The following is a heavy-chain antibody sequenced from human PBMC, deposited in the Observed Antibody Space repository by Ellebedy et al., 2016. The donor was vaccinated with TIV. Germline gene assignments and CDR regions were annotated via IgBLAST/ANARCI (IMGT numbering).Heavy chain of an antibody. D-gene: IGHD3-3*01. V-gene: IGHV4-59*01. CDR1: GGSMSGDY. CDR2: IFHSGGT. J-gene: IGHJ3*01. CDR3: ARRPSTIFGVTDAFDV. Sequence: MPSETLSLTCSVSGGSMSGDYWSWIRQSPGKGLEWLGEIFHSGGTVYNPSLKSRVTISVETSKNQSSLNLTSVTAADSAVYYCARRPSTIFGVTDAFDVWGQGTVVTVSS.